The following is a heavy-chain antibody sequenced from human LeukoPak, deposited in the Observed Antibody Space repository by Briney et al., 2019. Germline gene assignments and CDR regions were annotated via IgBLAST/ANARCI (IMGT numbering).Heavy chain of an antibody. CDR1: GYTFTSYD. CDR3: ATRGSSWSSGISY. J-gene: IGHJ4*02. Sequence: GASVKVSCKASGYTFTSYDINWVRQATGQGLEWMGWMNPNSGNTGYAQKFQGRVTMTEDTSTDTAYMELSSLRSEDTAVYYCATRGSSWSSGISYWGQGTLVTVSS. V-gene: IGHV1-8*01. CDR2: MNPNSGNT. D-gene: IGHD6-13*01.